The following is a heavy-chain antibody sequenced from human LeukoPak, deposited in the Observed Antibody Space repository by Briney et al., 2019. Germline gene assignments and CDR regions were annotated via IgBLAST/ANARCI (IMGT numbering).Heavy chain of an antibody. CDR2: IIPIFGTA. CDR1: GGTFSSYA. J-gene: IGHJ5*02. CDR3: ARGRKLTYYDILTGPGRFDP. V-gene: IGHV1-69*01. D-gene: IGHD3-9*01. Sequence: ASVKVSCKASGGTFSSYAISWVRQAPGQGLEWMGGIIPIFGTANYAQKFQGRVTITADESTSTAYMELSSPRSEDTAVYYCARGRKLTYYDILTGPGRFDPWGQGTLVTVSS.